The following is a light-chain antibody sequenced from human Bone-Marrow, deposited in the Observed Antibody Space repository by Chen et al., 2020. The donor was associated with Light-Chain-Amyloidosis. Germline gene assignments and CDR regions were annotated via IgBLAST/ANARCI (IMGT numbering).Light chain of an antibody. J-gene: IGLJ3*02. V-gene: IGLV1-44*01. CDR2: SNN. Sequence: QSVLTQPPSASGTPGQRVTISCSGNSANVGRMTVNWYQQVPGTAPKLFIYSNNKRPSGVTDRFVGSKSGTSASLAISGLQSEDEADYYCAHWDDSMMGRLFGGGTKLTVL. CDR1: SANVGRMT. CDR3: AHWDDSMMGRL.